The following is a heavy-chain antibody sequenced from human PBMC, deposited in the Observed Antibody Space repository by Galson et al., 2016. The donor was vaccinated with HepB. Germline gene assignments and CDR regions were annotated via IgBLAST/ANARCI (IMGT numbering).Heavy chain of an antibody. D-gene: IGHD6-19*01. Sequence: ETLSLTCIVSGGSISTYYWHWIRQPPGKGLEWIGYIYYSGSTNSNPPLKSRVTISVDTSKNQFSLKLSSVTAADTAVYFCARGDSTGWYRFDSWGQGTLVTVSS. J-gene: IGHJ4*02. CDR3: ARGDSTGWYRFDS. V-gene: IGHV4-59*01. CDR1: GGSISTYY. CDR2: IYYSGST.